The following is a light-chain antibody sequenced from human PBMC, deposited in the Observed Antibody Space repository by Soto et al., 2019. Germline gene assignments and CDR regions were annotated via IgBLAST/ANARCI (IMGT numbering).Light chain of an antibody. CDR2: DVS. CDR1: QTIGNW. J-gene: IGKJ1*01. V-gene: IGKV1-5*01. CDR3: QQYSNFPWT. Sequence: DFQMTQSPPTLSASVGDRVTITCRASQTIGNWLAWYQQKPGKAPKLMIYDVSNLESGVPSRFSGSGSGTEFTLTITSLQPDDFATYYCQQYSNFPWTFGQATKVEIK.